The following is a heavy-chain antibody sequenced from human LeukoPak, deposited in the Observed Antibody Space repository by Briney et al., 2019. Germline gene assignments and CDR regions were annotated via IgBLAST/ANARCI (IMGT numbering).Heavy chain of an antibody. V-gene: IGHV1-69*04. D-gene: IGHD3-10*01. CDR1: GGSFDNYA. CDR2: IIPMLAKT. J-gene: IGHJ4*02. Sequence: SVKVSCKASGGSFDNYAVSWVREAPGLGLEWMGRIIPMLAKTNRAQKFQDRVTITADKSTGTVYMELTDLRSDDTAVYFCARGLFGGFAAAPFDHWGQGTLITVSP. CDR3: ARGLFGGFAAAPFDH.